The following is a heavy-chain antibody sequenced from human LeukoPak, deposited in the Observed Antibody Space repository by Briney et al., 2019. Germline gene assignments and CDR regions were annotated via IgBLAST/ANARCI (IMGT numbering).Heavy chain of an antibody. D-gene: IGHD3-22*01. J-gene: IGHJ1*01. V-gene: IGHV3-23*01. CDR1: GFTFSSYA. CDR3: AKDVLYYDSSGYYFEYFQH. Sequence: GGSLRLSCAASGFTFSSYAMSWVRQAPGKGLEWVSTISASGGSTYYADSVKGRFTISRDNSKNTLYLQMNGLRAEDTAVYYCAKDVLYYDSSGYYFEYFQHWGQGTLVTVSS. CDR2: ISASGGST.